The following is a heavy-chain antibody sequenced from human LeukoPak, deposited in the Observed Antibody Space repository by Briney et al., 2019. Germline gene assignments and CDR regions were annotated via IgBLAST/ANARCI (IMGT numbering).Heavy chain of an antibody. D-gene: IGHD4-23*01. Sequence: PGGSLRLSCAASGLTVSSKDMSWVRQAPGKGLEWVSVIYSGGSTYYADSVKGRFTISRDNSKNTLYLQMNSLTAEDTAVYYCAKDYGGEPFDYWGQGTLATVSS. CDR1: GLTVSSKD. CDR2: IYSGGST. J-gene: IGHJ4*02. CDR3: AKDYGGEPFDY. V-gene: IGHV3-53*01.